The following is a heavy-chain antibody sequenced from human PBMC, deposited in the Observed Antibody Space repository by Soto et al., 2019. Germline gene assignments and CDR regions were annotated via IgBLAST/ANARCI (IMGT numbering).Heavy chain of an antibody. CDR3: ARDRYGDYAMGYYFDY. V-gene: IGHV3-30-3*01. CDR2: ISYDGSNK. J-gene: IGHJ4*02. Sequence: PGGSLRLSCAASGFTFSSYAMHWVRQAPGKGLEWVAVISYDGSNKYYADSVKGRFTISRDNSKNTLYLQMNSLRAEDTAVYYCARDRYGDYAMGYYFDYWGQGTLVTVSS. CDR1: GFTFSSYA. D-gene: IGHD4-17*01.